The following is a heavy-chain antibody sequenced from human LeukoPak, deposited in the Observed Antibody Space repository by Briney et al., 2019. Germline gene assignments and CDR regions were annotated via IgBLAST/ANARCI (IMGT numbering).Heavy chain of an antibody. CDR2: INPNSGGT. Sequence: GASVTVSCKASVYTFTGYYMHRVRQAPGQGLEWMGWINPNSGGTNCAQKFQGRVTMTRDTSISTAYMELSRLRSDDTAVYYCARVGPVLRFLEFDPWGQGTLVTVSS. V-gene: IGHV1-2*02. CDR1: VYTFTGYY. J-gene: IGHJ5*02. D-gene: IGHD3-3*01. CDR3: ARVGPVLRFLEFDP.